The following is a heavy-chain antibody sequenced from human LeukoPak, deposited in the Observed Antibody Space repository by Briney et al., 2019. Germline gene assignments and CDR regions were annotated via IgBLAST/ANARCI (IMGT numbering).Heavy chain of an antibody. CDR2: ISGSGGST. V-gene: IGHV3-23*01. CDR3: AKGGLAAIPNYFDY. CDR1: GFTFSSYA. D-gene: IGHD2-2*02. Sequence: LSGGSLRLSCAASGFTFSSYAMSWVRQAPGKGLEWVSAISGSGGSTYYADSVKGRFTISRDNSKNTLYLQMNSLRAEDTAVYYCAKGGLAAIPNYFDYWGQGTLVTVSS. J-gene: IGHJ4*02.